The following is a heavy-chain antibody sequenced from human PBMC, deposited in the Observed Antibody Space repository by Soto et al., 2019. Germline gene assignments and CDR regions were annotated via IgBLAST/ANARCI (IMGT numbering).Heavy chain of an antibody. Sequence: GGSLRLSCAASGFTFSSYAMSWVRQAPGKGLEWVSAISGSGGSTYYADSVKGRFTISRDNSKNTLYLQMSSLRAEDTAVYYCAKEYCSGGSCYSPVGGTDVWGQGTTVTVSS. CDR1: GFTFSSYA. CDR3: AKEYCSGGSCYSPVGGTDV. CDR2: ISGSGGST. D-gene: IGHD2-15*01. J-gene: IGHJ6*02. V-gene: IGHV3-23*01.